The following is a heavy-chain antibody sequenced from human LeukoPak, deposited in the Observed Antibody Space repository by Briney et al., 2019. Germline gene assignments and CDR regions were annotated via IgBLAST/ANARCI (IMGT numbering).Heavy chain of an antibody. D-gene: IGHD6-25*01. CDR1: GYTFTSYY. V-gene: IGHV1-46*03. CDR3: ASYSGYCCYEFWG. Sequence: ASVTVSCKASGYTFTSYYMHWVRQPPGQGLEWMGISYPSGGSTTYAQKFQGRVSMTSDTSTRTVYMELNSVISEDTAVYYSASYSGYCCYEFWGWGHGTLVTVSS. CDR2: SYPSGGST. J-gene: IGHJ4*03.